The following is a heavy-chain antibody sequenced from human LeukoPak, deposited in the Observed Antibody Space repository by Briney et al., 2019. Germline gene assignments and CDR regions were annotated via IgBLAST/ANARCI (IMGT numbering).Heavy chain of an antibody. Sequence: SETLSLTCTVSGGSISGYYWSWIRQPPGKGLEWIGNIYYSGSSNYNPSPKSRVTISVDTSKKQFSLKLSSVIAADTAVYYCARSYYGYHGSGSYYSLDYWGQGTLVTVSS. CDR1: GGSISGYY. D-gene: IGHD3-10*01. V-gene: IGHV4-59*01. CDR3: ARSYYGYHGSGSYYSLDY. J-gene: IGHJ4*02. CDR2: IYYSGSS.